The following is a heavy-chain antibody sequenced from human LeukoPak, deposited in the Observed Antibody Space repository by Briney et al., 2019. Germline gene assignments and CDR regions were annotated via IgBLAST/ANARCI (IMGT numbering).Heavy chain of an antibody. Sequence: SETLSLTCNVVGGFISDTSHYWAWIRQPPGKGLEWIGTFYKNGDTYYEPSLKSRVTISGDTSQNHLSLRLTSVTAADTAVYYCARGYYHYYIDVWGKGTTVTVSS. CDR2: FYKNGDT. V-gene: IGHV4-39*07. J-gene: IGHJ6*03. CDR3: ARGYYHYYIDV. CDR1: GGFISDTSHY.